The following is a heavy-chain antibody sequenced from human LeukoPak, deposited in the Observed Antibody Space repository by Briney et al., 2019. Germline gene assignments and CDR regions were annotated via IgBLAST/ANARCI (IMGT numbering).Heavy chain of an antibody. D-gene: IGHD3-3*01. CDR1: GFTFDDYA. Sequence: GRSLRLSCAASGFTFDDYAMHWVRQAPGKGLEWVSGISWNSGSIGYADSVKGRFTISRDNAKNSLYLQMNSLRAEDTAVYYCARDYYDFWSGYSRDYFDYWGQGTLVTVSS. CDR3: ARDYYDFWSGYSRDYFDY. V-gene: IGHV3-9*01. CDR2: ISWNSGSI. J-gene: IGHJ4*02.